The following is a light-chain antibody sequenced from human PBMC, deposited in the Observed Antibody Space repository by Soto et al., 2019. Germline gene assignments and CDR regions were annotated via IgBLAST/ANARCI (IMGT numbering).Light chain of an antibody. CDR1: QSVSTA. Sequence: EVVLTQSPVTLSLSPGDRAAVSCRASQSVSTAVAWYQQKPGQAPRLLIYDASDRATGVPARFSGSGSGTDFTLTISSVEPDDFAVYFCQPRRKRPPTLGQGTKLDI. V-gene: IGKV3-11*01. CDR3: QPRRKRPPT. CDR2: DAS. J-gene: IGKJ2*01.